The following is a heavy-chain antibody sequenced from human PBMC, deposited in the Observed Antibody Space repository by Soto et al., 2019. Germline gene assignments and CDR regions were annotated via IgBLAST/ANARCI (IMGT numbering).Heavy chain of an antibody. V-gene: IGHV3-13*01. CDR2: IGTAGDT. D-gene: IGHD7-27*01. CDR3: ERGVTGDRVGRDFDI. CDR1: GFTFSSYD. J-gene: IGHJ3*02. Sequence: GGSLRLSCAASGFTFSSYDMHWVRQATGKGLEWVSAIGTAGDTYYPGSVKGRFTISRENAKNSLYLQMNSLRAGDTAVYYCERGVTGDRVGRDFDIWGQGTMVTVSS.